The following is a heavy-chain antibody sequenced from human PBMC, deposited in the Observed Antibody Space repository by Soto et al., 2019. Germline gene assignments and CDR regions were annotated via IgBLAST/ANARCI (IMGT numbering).Heavy chain of an antibody. J-gene: IGHJ5*02. CDR3: GRGRNACLGSAAWFDT. CDR1: GGSFSDYF. CDR2: INHRGTT. Sequence: QVHLQQWGAGLLKPSETLSLTCAVSGGSFSDYFWGWIRQPPGKGLEWIGEINHRGTTNYNTSLGVRTTMSVNTSKNLFSLSLPPLTAPDADVYYWGRGRNACLGSAAWFDTGGKGTRVTFSS. D-gene: IGHD3-10*01. V-gene: IGHV4-34*02.